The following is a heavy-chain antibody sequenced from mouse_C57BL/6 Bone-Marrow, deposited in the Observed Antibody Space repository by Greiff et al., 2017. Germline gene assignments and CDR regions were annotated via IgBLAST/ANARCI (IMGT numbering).Heavy chain of an antibody. V-gene: IGHV1-76*01. CDR3: ARGGYGNYGGDY. J-gene: IGHJ4*01. CDR2: IYPGSGNT. D-gene: IGHD2-1*01. Sequence: QVQLKESGAELVRPGASVKLSCKASGYTFTDYYINWVKQRPGQGLEWIARIYPGSGNTYYNEKFKGKATLTAEQSSSTAYKQLSSLTSEASAVYFCARGGYGNYGGDYWGQGTSVTVSS. CDR1: GYTFTDYY.